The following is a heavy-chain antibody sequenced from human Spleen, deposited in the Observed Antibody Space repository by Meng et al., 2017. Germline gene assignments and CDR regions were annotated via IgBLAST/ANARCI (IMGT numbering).Heavy chain of an antibody. CDR2: INHSGST. D-gene: IGHD3-22*01. CDR3: ARVSDSSGYYRLDWFDP. V-gene: IGHV4-34*01. J-gene: IGHJ5*02. Sequence: SETLSLTCVVSGGSFSDYYWSWIRQPPGKGLEWIGEINHSGSTNYNPSLESRATISVDTSKNQFSLKLSSVTAADTAVYYCARVSDSSGYYRLDWFDPWGQGTLVTVSS. CDR1: GGSFSDYY.